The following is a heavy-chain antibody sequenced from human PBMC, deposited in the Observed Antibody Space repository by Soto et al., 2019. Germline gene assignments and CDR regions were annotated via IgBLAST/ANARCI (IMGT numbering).Heavy chain of an antibody. V-gene: IGHV4-39*01. J-gene: IGHJ1*01. CDR2: IYYSGST. CDR1: GGSISSSSYY. CDR3: ARQVGSGVAVAGTANFQH. Sequence: SETLSLTCTVSGGSISSSSYYWGWIRQPPGKGLEWIGSIYYSGSTYYNPSLKSRVTISVDTSKNQFSLKLSSATAADTAVYYCARQVGSGVAVAGTANFQHWGQGTLVTVSS. D-gene: IGHD6-19*01.